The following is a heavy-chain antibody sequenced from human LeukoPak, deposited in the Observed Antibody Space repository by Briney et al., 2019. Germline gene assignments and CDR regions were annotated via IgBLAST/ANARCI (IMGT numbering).Heavy chain of an antibody. CDR3: AKVTDYDILTGWGAFDI. CDR1: GFTFSSYA. D-gene: IGHD3-9*01. CDR2: ISGSGGST. J-gene: IGHJ3*02. Sequence: GGSLRLSCAASGFTFSSYAMSWVRQAPGKGLEWVSAISGSGGSTYYADSVKGRFTISRDNSKNTLYLQMDSLRAEDTAVYYCAKVTDYDILTGWGAFDIWGQGTMVTVSS. V-gene: IGHV3-23*01.